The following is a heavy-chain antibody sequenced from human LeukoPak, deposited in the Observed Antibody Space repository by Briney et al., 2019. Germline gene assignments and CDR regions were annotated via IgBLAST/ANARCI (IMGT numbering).Heavy chain of an antibody. CDR3: ARSYSSSSYGLAFDI. J-gene: IGHJ3*02. D-gene: IGHD6-6*01. V-gene: IGHV4-30-2*01. CDR2: IYHSGST. Sequence: SETLSLTCAVSGGSISSGGYSWSWIRQPAGKGLEWIGYIYHSGSTYYNPSLKSRVTISVDRSKNQFSLKLSSVTAADTAVYYCARSYSSSSYGLAFDIWGQGTMVTVSS. CDR1: GGSISSGGYS.